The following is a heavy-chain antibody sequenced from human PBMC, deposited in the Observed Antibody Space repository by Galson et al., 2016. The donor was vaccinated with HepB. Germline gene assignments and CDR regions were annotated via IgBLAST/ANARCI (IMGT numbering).Heavy chain of an antibody. CDR3: VRDRSAGTTAFWHYDL. CDR1: GFTFRNYG. Sequence: SLRLSCAASGFTFRNYGMHWVRQAAGKGLEWVAVISYDGVNKYHADSLRGRFTISRDNSNDILYLQMNSVGAKDTAVYYCVRDRSAGTTAFWHYDLWGRGTLVTVS. V-gene: IGHV3-30*03. CDR2: ISYDGVNK. D-gene: IGHD1-7*01. J-gene: IGHJ2*01.